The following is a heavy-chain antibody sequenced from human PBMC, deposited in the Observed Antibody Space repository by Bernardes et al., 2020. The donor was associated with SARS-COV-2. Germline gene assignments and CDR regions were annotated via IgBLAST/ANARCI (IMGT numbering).Heavy chain of an antibody. V-gene: IGHV7-4-1*02. CDR2: INTKSGTP. CDR3: ARDTTIKGAFFF. Sequence: ASVKVSCKASGYTFSSLALNWVRQAPGQGLEWMGWINTKSGTPTYAQGFTGRFVFSLDTSDTTAYLQINNLQADDTAMYYCARDTTIKGAFFFWGQGTLVTVSS. J-gene: IGHJ4*02. CDR1: GYTFSSLA. D-gene: IGHD3-3*02.